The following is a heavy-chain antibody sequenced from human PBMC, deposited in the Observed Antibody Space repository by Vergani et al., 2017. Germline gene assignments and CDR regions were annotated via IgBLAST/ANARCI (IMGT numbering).Heavy chain of an antibody. J-gene: IGHJ6*02. V-gene: IGHV3-30*18. CDR3: AKGPASPTITSDYYYYYGMDV. CDR1: GFTSSYYG. D-gene: IGHD4-11*01. CDR2: ISYDGTQK. Sequence: QVHLVESGGGVVQPGRSLRLSCVVSGFTSSYYGMHWVRQAPGKGLEWVAVISYDGTQKYYADSVKGRFTISRDNSKNTLYLQMNSLRAEDTAVYYCAKGPASPTITSDYYYYYGMDVWGRGATVTV.